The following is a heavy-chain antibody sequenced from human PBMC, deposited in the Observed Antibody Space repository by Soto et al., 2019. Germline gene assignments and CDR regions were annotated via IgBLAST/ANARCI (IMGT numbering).Heavy chain of an antibody. D-gene: IGHD2-8*01. Sequence: QVQLQQSGPGLVRPSQTLSLTCAISGDSVSTNDATWDWIRQSPSRGLEWLGRTYYRSKWYNDYSESVKGRITINPDTFNNQLSLHLISVTPDDTAVYYCTRLIGNSWLDSWGQGTLGTVSS. CDR1: GDSVSTNDAT. CDR3: TRLIGNSWLDS. CDR2: TYYRSKWYN. V-gene: IGHV6-1*01. J-gene: IGHJ5*01.